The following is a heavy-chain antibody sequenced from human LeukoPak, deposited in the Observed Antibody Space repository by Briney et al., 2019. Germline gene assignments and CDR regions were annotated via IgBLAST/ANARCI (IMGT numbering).Heavy chain of an antibody. V-gene: IGHV4-61*01. D-gene: IGHD4-17*01. Sequence: SETLSLTCTVSGGSVSSGSYYWSWIRQPPGKGLEWIGYIYYSGSTNYNPSLKSRVTISVDTSKNQFSLRLSSVTAADTAVYYCARTTYGDLNYWGQGTLVTVSS. CDR1: GGSVSSGSYY. J-gene: IGHJ4*02. CDR2: IYYSGST. CDR3: ARTTYGDLNY.